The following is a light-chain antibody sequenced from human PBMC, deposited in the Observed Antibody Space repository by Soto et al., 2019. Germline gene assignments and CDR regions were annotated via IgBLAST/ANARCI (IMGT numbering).Light chain of an antibody. CDR1: QSVSSSY. CDR2: GAS. CDR3: QPYGGSSLT. J-gene: IGKJ4*01. V-gene: IGKV3-20*01. Sequence: EIVLTQSPGTLSLSPGERATLSCRASQSVSSSYLAWYQQKPGQAPRLLIYGASSRATGITDRFSGSGSGTDFTRTISRLEPEDFAVYYCQPYGGSSLTFGGGTKVESK.